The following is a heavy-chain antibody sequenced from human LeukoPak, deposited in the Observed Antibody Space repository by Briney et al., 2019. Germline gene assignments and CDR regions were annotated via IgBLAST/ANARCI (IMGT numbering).Heavy chain of an antibody. CDR2: IWYDGSNK. V-gene: IGHV3-30*02. J-gene: IGHJ4*02. D-gene: IGHD3-22*01. Sequence: GGSLRLSCTASGFAFDEHGMSWVRQAPGKGLEWVAFIWYDGSNKYYADSVKGRFTVSRDNSKNTLYLQMNSLRAEDTAVYYCAKDERGYYDSSGFFGAIDYWGQGSLVSVSS. CDR3: AKDERGYYDSSGFFGAIDY. CDR1: GFAFDEHG.